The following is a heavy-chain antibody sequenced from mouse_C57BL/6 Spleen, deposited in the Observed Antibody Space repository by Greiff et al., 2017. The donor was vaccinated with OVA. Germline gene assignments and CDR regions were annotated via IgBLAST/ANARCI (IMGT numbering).Heavy chain of an antibody. CDR3: ARRGVVATYFDY. Sequence: QVQLQQSGAELVMPGASVKLSCKASGYTFTSYWMHWVKQRPGQGLEWIGEIDPSDSYTNYNQKFKGKSTLTVDKSSSTAYMQLSSLTSEDSAVYYCARRGVVATYFDYWGQGTTLTVSS. D-gene: IGHD1-1*01. J-gene: IGHJ2*01. CDR2: IDPSDSYT. CDR1: GYTFTSYW. V-gene: IGHV1-69*01.